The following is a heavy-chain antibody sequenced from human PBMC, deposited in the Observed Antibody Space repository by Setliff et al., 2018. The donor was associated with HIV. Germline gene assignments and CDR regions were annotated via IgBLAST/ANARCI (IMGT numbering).Heavy chain of an antibody. CDR1: GFTLTKYT. CDR2: ISIGSGGAI. CDR3: ARDYLYYNLYNGSPVYGMDV. V-gene: IGHV3-21*01. Sequence: PGGSLRFSCEASGFTLTKYTMNWVRQAPGKGLEWVSSISIGSGGAIDYADSVQGRFTISRDNSKNSLYLQMNSLRVEDTAVYYCARDYLYYNLYNGSPVYGMDVWGQGTTVTVSS. D-gene: IGHD3-3*01. J-gene: IGHJ6*02.